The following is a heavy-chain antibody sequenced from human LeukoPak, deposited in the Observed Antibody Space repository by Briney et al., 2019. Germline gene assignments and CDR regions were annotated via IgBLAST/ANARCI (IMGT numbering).Heavy chain of an antibody. CDR3: ARDLVTVTKGFDI. Sequence: PSETLSLTCAVSGDSFSSHYWTWIRQSPGTGLEWIGYISHIGRTNYNPSLKSRVTISIEQSKNQFSLKLRSVTAADTAVYYCARDLVTVTKGFDIWGQGTMVSVSS. CDR1: GDSFSSHY. V-gene: IGHV4-59*11. D-gene: IGHD4-17*01. CDR2: ISHIGRT. J-gene: IGHJ3*02.